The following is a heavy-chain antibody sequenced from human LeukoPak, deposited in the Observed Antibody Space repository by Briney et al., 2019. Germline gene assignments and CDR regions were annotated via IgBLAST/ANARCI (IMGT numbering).Heavy chain of an antibody. Sequence: PGGSLRLSCAASGFTFSSYGMHWVRQAPGEGLEWVAVIWYDGSNKYYADSVKGRFTISRDNSKNTLYLQMNSLRAEDTAVYYCARLTASSALDYWGQGTLVTVSS. CDR3: ARLTASSALDY. V-gene: IGHV3-33*01. J-gene: IGHJ4*02. CDR2: IWYDGSNK. CDR1: GFTFSSYG. D-gene: IGHD6-19*01.